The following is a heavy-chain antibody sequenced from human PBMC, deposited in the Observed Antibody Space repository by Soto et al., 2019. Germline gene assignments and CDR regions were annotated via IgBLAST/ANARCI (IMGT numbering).Heavy chain of an antibody. CDR1: GFTFSSNP. J-gene: IGHJ4*02. Sequence: EVQLLESGGGLVQPGGSLSLSCAAFGFTFSSNPLRWVRRAPGRGLKWVSAISGSGGSTYYADSVKGRFTISRDNSKNTLYLQMNSLRAEDTAVYYCARRGSGSYYDYWGQGTLVTVSS. CDR3: ARRGSGSYYDY. V-gene: IGHV3-23*01. D-gene: IGHD1-26*01. CDR2: ISGSGGST.